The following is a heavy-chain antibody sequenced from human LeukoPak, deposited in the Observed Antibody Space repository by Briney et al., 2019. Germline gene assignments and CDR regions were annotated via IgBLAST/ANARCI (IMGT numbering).Heavy chain of an antibody. Sequence: GASVKVSCKAFGYTLTDYYIHWVRQAPGQGLEWMGWINPNSGGTNYLQKFQGRVTMTRDTSINTAYMELNRLTSVDTAVYCSGRGFVGTVTYDIWGQGTMVTVSS. CDR2: INPNSGGT. J-gene: IGHJ3*02. V-gene: IGHV1-2*02. D-gene: IGHD4-17*01. CDR3: GRGFVGTVTYDI. CDR1: GYTLTDYY.